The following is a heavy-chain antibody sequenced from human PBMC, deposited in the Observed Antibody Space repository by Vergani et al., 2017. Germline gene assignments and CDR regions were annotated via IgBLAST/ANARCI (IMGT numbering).Heavy chain of an antibody. V-gene: IGHV3-21*01. CDR2: ISSSTSYI. J-gene: IGHJ3*02. CDR3: ARDYQDSYYDSSGYNVAFDI. D-gene: IGHD3-22*01. Sequence: EVQLVESGGGLVKPGGSLRLSCAASGFTFSSYSMNWVRQAPGKGLEWVSSISSSTSYISNADSVKGRFTISRDKAKNSLYLQMNSLRAEDTAVYYCARDYQDSYYDSSGYNVAFDIWGQGTMVTVSS. CDR1: GFTFSSYS.